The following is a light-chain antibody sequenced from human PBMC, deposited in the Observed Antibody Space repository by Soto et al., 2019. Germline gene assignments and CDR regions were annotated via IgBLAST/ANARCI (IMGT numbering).Light chain of an antibody. J-gene: IGLJ1*01. CDR2: DVS. CDR3: CSYAGSDTYV. V-gene: IGLV2-11*01. Sequence: QSALTQPRSVSGSPGQSVTISCTGTSSDVGGYNYVSWYQQHPGKAPKLMIYDVSKRPSGVPDRFSGSKSGNTASLTISGLQAEDEADYYCCSYAGSDTYVFGTETKVTVL. CDR1: SSDVGGYNY.